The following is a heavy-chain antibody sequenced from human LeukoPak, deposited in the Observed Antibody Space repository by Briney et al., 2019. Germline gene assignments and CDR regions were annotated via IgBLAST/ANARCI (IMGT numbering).Heavy chain of an antibody. CDR2: TYYRSRWYN. CDR3: TRAGDTASYYFDY. CDR1: RDSVSSNSAA. Sequence: SQTLSLTCAISRDSVSSNSAAWNWIRQSPSRGLEWLGRTYYRSRWYNDYAVSVKSRITINPDTSKNQFSLQLNSVTPEDTAVYYCTRAGDTASYYFDYWGQGTLVTVSS. D-gene: IGHD5-18*01. J-gene: IGHJ4*02. V-gene: IGHV6-1*01.